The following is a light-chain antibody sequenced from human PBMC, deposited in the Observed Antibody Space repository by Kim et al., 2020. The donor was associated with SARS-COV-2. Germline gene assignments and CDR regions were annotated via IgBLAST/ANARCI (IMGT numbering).Light chain of an antibody. CDR2: QDD. J-gene: IGLJ2*01. V-gene: IGLV3-1*01. CDR1: KLGDKY. Sequence: SYELTQPPSVSVSPGQTASITCSGDKLGDKYACWYQQKPGQSPVLVIYQDDKRPSGIPERFSGSNSGNTATLTISGTQAMDEADYFCQAWDSSFVEFGGGTQLTVL. CDR3: QAWDSSFVE.